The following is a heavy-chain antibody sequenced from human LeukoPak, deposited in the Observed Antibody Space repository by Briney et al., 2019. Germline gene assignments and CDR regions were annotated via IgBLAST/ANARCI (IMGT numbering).Heavy chain of an antibody. D-gene: IGHD3-22*01. CDR1: GYTFTGYY. CDR3: ARYFYDSSGSSSDAFDI. CDR2: INPNSGGT. J-gene: IGHJ3*02. Sequence: GASVKVSCKTSGYTFTGYYMHRVRQAPGQGLEWMGWINPNSGGTNYAQRFQGRVTMTRDTSMSTAYMELSRLRSDDSAVYYCARYFYDSSGSSSDAFDIWGQGTMVTVSS. V-gene: IGHV1-2*02.